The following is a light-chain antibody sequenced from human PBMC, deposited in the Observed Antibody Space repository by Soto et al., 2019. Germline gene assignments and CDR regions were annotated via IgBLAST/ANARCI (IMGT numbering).Light chain of an antibody. J-gene: IGLJ1*01. CDR3: SSYTSSSTLVYV. V-gene: IGLV2-18*02. CDR1: SSDVGSYNY. CDR2: DVS. Sequence: QSALTQPPSVSGSPGQSVTISCTGTSSDVGSYNYVSWYQQPPGTAPKLMIYDVSNRPSGVSDRFSGSKSGNTASLTISGLQADDEADYYCSSYTSSSTLVYVFGSGTKVTVL.